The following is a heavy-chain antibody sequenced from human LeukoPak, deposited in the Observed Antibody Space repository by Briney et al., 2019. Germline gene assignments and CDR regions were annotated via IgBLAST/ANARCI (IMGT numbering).Heavy chain of an antibody. Sequence: PSDTLSLTCTVSGGSISSYYWSWIRQPPGKGLEGIGYIYYSGSTNYNPSLKSRVTISVDTSKNQFSLTLSSVTAADTAVYYCARDPAAGYYGMDVWGQGTTVTVSS. J-gene: IGHJ6*02. CDR3: ARDPAAGYYGMDV. CDR1: GGSISSYY. D-gene: IGHD3-9*01. CDR2: IYYSGST. V-gene: IGHV4-59*01.